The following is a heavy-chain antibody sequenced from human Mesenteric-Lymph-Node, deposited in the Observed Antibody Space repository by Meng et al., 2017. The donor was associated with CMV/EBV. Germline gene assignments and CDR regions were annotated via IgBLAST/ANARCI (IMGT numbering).Heavy chain of an antibody. V-gene: IGHV3-30*02. CDR1: GFTFRSHG. CDR2: IRYDGNNE. CDR3: AKDQGGAYNYGLVSVDI. J-gene: IGHJ3*02. Sequence: GGSLRLSCVASGFTFRSHGMHWVRQAPGKGLDWVTFIRYDGNNEYYADSVKGRFTISRDNSKNTLYLQMDSLRVEDTGVYYCAKDQGGAYNYGLVSVDIWGQGTWVTVSS. D-gene: IGHD5-18*01.